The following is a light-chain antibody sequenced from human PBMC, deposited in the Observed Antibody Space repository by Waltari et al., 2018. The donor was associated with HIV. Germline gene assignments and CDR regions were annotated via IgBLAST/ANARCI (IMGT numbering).Light chain of an antibody. CDR3: QQYGGSPIT. V-gene: IGKV3-20*01. Sequence: EIVFTQSPVTLSLSPGERATLSCRASQSVPNSYLAWYQQRPGRAPRLLIYGPSTRATGIPDRFSGGGSGTDFTLTISRLEPEDFAVFYCQQYGGSPITFGQGTRLEIK. CDR2: GPS. J-gene: IGKJ5*01. CDR1: QSVPNSY.